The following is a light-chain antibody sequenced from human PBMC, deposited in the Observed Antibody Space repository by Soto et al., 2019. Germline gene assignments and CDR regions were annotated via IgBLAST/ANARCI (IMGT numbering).Light chain of an antibody. CDR3: QSYATGLSVLYV. V-gene: IGLV1-40*01. J-gene: IGLJ1*01. Sequence: QSVLTQPPSVSGAPGQRVTISCPGSSSNIGAGYDVHWYQQLPGTAPKLLIYGNNNRPSGVPDRFSGSKSGTSASLAVTGLQAEDEADYYCQSYATGLSVLYVFGTGTKVTVL. CDR2: GNN. CDR1: SSNIGAGYD.